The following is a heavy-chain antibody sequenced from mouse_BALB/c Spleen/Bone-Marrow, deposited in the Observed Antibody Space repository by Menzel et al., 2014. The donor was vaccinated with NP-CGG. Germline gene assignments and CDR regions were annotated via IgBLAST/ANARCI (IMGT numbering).Heavy chain of an antibody. Sequence: VQLQQSGAELVKPGASVKLSCTASGFNIKDTYMHWVKQRPEQGLEWIGRIYPANGDTKYDPKFQGKATITADTSSNTAYLQLSSLTSEDTAVYYCARYGNGLMDYWGQGTSVTGSS. D-gene: IGHD2-1*01. J-gene: IGHJ4*01. CDR3: ARYGNGLMDY. CDR2: IYPANGDT. V-gene: IGHV14-3*02. CDR1: GFNIKDTY.